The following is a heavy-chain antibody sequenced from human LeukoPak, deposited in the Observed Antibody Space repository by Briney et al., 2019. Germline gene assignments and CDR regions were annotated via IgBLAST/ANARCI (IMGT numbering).Heavy chain of an antibody. J-gene: IGHJ6*04. V-gene: IGHV3-48*03. CDR2: ISSSGSTI. CDR3: AKLCITMIGGV. CDR1: GFTFSSYE. D-gene: IGHD3-10*02. Sequence: GGSLRLSCAASGFTFSSYEMNWVRQAPGKGLEWVSYISSSGSTIYYADSVKGRFTISRDNAKNSLYLQMNSLRAEDTAVYYCAKLCITMIGGVWGKGTTVTISS.